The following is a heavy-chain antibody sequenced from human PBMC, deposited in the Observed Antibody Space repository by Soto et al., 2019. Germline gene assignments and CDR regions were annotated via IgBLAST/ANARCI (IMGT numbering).Heavy chain of an antibody. D-gene: IGHD2-21*02. CDR2: ISGYNGNT. Sequence: ASVKVSCKASGYTFTNYGFSWVRQAPGQGLEWMGWISGYNGNTKYSQKFQGRVTITRDTSASTAYMELSSLRSEDTAVYYCARSIVVVTALDYWGQGTLVTVSS. J-gene: IGHJ4*02. V-gene: IGHV1-18*01. CDR1: GYTFTNYG. CDR3: ARSIVVVTALDY.